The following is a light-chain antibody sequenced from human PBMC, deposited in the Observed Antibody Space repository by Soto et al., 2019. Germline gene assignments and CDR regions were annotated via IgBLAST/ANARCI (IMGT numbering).Light chain of an antibody. Sequence: DILIAESPLSLPVTPGEPASISCRSSQSLLHSNGYNYLGWYLQKPGQSPQLLIYLGSNRASGVPDRFSGSGSGTDFTLKISRVEAEDVGVYYCMQALQTPWTFGQGTKVDIK. CDR3: MQALQTPWT. J-gene: IGKJ1*01. CDR2: LGS. CDR1: QSLLHSNGYNY. V-gene: IGKV2-28*01.